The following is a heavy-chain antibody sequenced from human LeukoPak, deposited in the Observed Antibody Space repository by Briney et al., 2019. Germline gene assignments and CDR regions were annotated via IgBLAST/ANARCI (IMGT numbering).Heavy chain of an antibody. CDR2: INHSGST. CDR3: ARGDSSGSYYAPLDS. V-gene: IGHV4-39*07. J-gene: IGHJ4*02. CDR1: GGSISSSSYY. D-gene: IGHD3-10*01. Sequence: SETLSLTCTVSGGSISSSSYYWGWIRQPPGKGLEWIGEINHSGSTNYNPSLQSRVTISVDRSKNQFSLKVTSVTAADTAVYYCARGDSSGSYYAPLDSWGRGTLVTVSS.